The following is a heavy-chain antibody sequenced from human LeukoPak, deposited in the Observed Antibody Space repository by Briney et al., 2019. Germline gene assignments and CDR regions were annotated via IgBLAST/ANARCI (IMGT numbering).Heavy chain of an antibody. Sequence: PSETLSLTCTVSGGSINSYYWSWIRQPPGKGLEWIGYIYYSGSTNYNPSLKSRVTISVDTSKNQFSLKLSSVTAADTAVYYCASRRDAFDIWGQGTMVTVSS. CDR3: ASRRDAFDI. J-gene: IGHJ3*02. CDR2: IYYSGST. CDR1: GGSINSYY. V-gene: IGHV4-59*08.